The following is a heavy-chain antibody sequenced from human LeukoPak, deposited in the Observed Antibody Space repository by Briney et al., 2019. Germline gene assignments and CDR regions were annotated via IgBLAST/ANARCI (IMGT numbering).Heavy chain of an antibody. J-gene: IGHJ3*01. D-gene: IGHD3-22*01. CDR3: ASLPAYDSSGETT. V-gene: IGHV4-34*01. Sequence: SETLSLTCAVYGGSFSGYYWSWIRQPPGKGLEWIGEINHSGSTNYNPSLKSRVTISVDTSKNQFSLKLSSVTAADTAVYYCASLPAYDSSGETTWGQGTMVTVSS. CDR2: INHSGST. CDR1: GGSFSGYY.